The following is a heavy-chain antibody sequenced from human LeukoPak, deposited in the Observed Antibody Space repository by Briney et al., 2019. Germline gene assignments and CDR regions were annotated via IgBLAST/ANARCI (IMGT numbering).Heavy chain of an antibody. V-gene: IGHV4-4*07. CDR2: IYTSGST. CDR1: GGSISSYY. CDR3: ARETSTYYYDSRGFDP. D-gene: IGHD3-22*01. Sequence: PSETLSLTCTVSGGSISSYYWSWIRQPAGKGLEWIGRIYTSGSTNYNPSLKSRVTMSVDTSKNQFSLKLSSVTAADTAVYYCARETSTYYYDSRGFDPWGQGTLVTVSS. J-gene: IGHJ5*02.